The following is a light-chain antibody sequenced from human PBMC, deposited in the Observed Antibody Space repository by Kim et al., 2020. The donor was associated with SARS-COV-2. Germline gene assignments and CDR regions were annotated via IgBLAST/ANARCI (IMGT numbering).Light chain of an antibody. Sequence: NFMLTQPHSVSESPGKTVTISCTRSSGSIASNYVQWYQQRPGSAPTTVIYEDNQRPSGVPDGFSGSIDSSSNSASLTISGLKTEDEADYYCQSYDSSNQGVFGGGTKLTVL. J-gene: IGLJ3*02. CDR3: QSYDSSNQGV. V-gene: IGLV6-57*04. CDR2: EDN. CDR1: SGSIASNY.